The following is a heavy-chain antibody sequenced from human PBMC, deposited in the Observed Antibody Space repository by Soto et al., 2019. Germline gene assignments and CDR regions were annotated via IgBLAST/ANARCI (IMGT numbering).Heavy chain of an antibody. CDR3: SHSDGGYEIIXXDF. J-gene: IGHJ4*02. V-gene: IGHV2-5*01. Sequence: SGPTLVNPTQTLTLTCTFSGFSFTTAGVAVGWIRQTPGGALEWLTLIYYNDDRRFSPSLKTRLTITGDTSKNQVVLSLTNVDQADTATYFWSHSDGGYEIIXXDFWGQGIPVTVSS. CDR2: IYYNDDR. D-gene: IGHD5-12*01. CDR1: GFSFTTAGVA.